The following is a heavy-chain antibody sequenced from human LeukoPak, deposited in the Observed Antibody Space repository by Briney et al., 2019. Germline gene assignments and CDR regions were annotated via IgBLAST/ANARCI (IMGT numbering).Heavy chain of an antibody. J-gene: IGHJ6*03. D-gene: IGHD3-22*01. CDR2: IRYDGSNK. CDR1: GFTFSSYG. Sequence: GGSLRLSCAASGFTFSSYGMHWVRQAPDKGLEWVAFIRYDGSNKYYADSVKGRFTISRDNSKNTLYLQMNSLRAEDTAVYYCAKDGGGYYPSYYYYMDVWGKGTTVTISS. V-gene: IGHV3-30*02. CDR3: AKDGGGYYPSYYYYMDV.